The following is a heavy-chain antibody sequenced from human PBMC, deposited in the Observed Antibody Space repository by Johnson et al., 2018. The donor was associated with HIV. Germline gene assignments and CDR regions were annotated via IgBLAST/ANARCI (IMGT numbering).Heavy chain of an antibody. Sequence: VQLVESGGGVVQPGRSLRLSCAASGLTFSNYGMHWVRQGPGKGLEWVGRIKSKTDGGTTDYAAPVKGRFTLSRDDSKNMLHLQMNSLKTEDTAVYYCTTDTYGGRRDAFDIWGQGTMVTVAS. V-gene: IGHV3-15*01. D-gene: IGHD1-26*01. CDR3: TTDTYGGRRDAFDI. CDR2: IKSKTDGGTT. CDR1: GLTFSNYG. J-gene: IGHJ3*02.